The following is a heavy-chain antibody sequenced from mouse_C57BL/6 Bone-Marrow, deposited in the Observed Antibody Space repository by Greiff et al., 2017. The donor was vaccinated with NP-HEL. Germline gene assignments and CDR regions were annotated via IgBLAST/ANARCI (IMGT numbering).Heavy chain of an antibody. J-gene: IGHJ2*01. CDR3: ARADYYGSSLDS. Sequence: QVQLQQPGAELVMPGASVKLSCKASGYTFTSYWMHWVKQRPGQGLEWIGEIDPSDSYTNYNQKFKGKSTLTVAKSSSTAYIQLSSLASQDSAVYYCARADYYGSSLDSWGQGTTLTVSS. D-gene: IGHD1-1*01. V-gene: IGHV1-69*01. CDR1: GYTFTSYW. CDR2: IDPSDSYT.